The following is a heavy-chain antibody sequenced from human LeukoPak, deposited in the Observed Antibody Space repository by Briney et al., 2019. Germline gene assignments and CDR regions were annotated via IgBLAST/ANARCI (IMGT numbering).Heavy chain of an antibody. J-gene: IGHJ5*02. CDR3: AKVGRFRDPNWLDP. V-gene: IGHV1-2*02. Sequence: ASVRVSCKASGYTFTGYSIHWVRQAPGLGLEWMGWINPNSGGTSYAQNFQGRVTMTRDTSINTAYMELSRLRPDDTAVYYCAKVGRFRDPNWLDPWGQGTLVTVSS. D-gene: IGHD1-14*01. CDR2: INPNSGGT. CDR1: GYTFTGYS.